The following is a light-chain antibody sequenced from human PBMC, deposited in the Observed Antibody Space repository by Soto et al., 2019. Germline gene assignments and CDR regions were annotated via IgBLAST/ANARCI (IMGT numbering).Light chain of an antibody. J-gene: IGKJ3*01. CDR3: QQYGSSWFT. Sequence: EIVLTQSPGTLSLSPGERATLSCRASQSVSSSYLAWYQQKPGQAPRLLIYGASSRATGIPDRFSGSGSGTDFTLTISRMQPEDVAVYYCQQYGSSWFTFGPGTKVDIK. CDR1: QSVSSSY. CDR2: GAS. V-gene: IGKV3-20*01.